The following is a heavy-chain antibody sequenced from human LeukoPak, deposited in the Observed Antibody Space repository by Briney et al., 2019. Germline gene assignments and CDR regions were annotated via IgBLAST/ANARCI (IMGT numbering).Heavy chain of an antibody. D-gene: IGHD6-19*01. J-gene: IGHJ4*02. V-gene: IGHV1-18*01. CDR3: ARGGSGWQQIDY. Sequence: ASVKVSCKASGYTFITYGISWVRQAPGQGLEWMGRISACNGNTNYAQKLQGRVTMTTDTSTDTAYMELRSLGSDDTAVYYCARGGSGWQQIDYWGQGTLVTVS. CDR2: ISACNGNT. CDR1: GYTFITYG.